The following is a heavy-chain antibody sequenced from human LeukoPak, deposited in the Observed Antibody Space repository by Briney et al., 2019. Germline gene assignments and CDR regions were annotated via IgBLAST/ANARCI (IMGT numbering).Heavy chain of an antibody. CDR2: IYYSGNA. D-gene: IGHD3-22*01. CDR3: ARAGYYYDTMGET. CDR1: GGSISTYY. J-gene: IGHJ4*02. Sequence: SVTLSLTCAVSGGSISTYYWNWIRQPPGKGLEWIGYIYYSGNANYNPSLKSRVTISVDTSKNQFSLNLTSVTAADTAVYYCARAGYYYDTMGETWGQGILVTVSS. V-gene: IGHV4-59*01.